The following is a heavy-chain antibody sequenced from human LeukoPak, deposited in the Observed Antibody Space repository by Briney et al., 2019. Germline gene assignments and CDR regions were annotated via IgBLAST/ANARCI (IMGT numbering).Heavy chain of an antibody. CDR1: GFTFSSYS. Sequence: GGSLRLSCAASGFTFSSYSMNWVRRAPGKGLEWVSSISSSSSYIYYADSVKGRFTISRDNAKNSLYLQMNSLRAEDTAVYYCARASALLNDYWGQGTLVTVSS. D-gene: IGHD3-10*01. V-gene: IGHV3-21*01. J-gene: IGHJ4*02. CDR2: ISSSSSYI. CDR3: ARASALLNDY.